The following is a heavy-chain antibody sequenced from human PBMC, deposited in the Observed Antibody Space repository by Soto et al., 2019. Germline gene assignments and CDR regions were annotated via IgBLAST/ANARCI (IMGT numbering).Heavy chain of an antibody. CDR3: ARVLGTTWGFDP. V-gene: IGHV1-46*02. CDR1: GYMFYSYY. Sequence: ASVKVSCKASGYMFYSYYMHWVRQAPGQGLEWMGIINPSGGSTSYAQKFQGRVTMTRDTSTSTVYMELSSLRSEDTAVYYCARVLGTTWGFDPWGQGTLVTVSS. D-gene: IGHD1-26*01. J-gene: IGHJ5*02. CDR2: INPSGGST.